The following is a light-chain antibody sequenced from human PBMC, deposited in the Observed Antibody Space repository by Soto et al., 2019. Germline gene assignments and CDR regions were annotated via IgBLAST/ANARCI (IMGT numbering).Light chain of an antibody. CDR3: QQRSNWSTWT. J-gene: IGKJ1*01. CDR1: QTVRNNY. CDR2: DAS. V-gene: IGKV3D-20*02. Sequence: EFVLTQSPGTLSLSPGERATLSCRASQTVRNNYLAWYQQKPGQAPRLLIYDASSRATGIPDRFSGGGSGTDFTLTISSLEPEDFAVYYCQQRSNWSTWTFGQGTKV.